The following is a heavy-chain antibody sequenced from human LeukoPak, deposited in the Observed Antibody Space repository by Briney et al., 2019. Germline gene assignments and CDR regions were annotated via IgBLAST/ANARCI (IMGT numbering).Heavy chain of an antibody. CDR1: GFTFSSYA. CDR2: ISSNGGST. V-gene: IGHV3-64*01. J-gene: IGHJ3*02. Sequence: GGSLRLSCAASGFTFSSYAMHWVRQAPGKGLEYVSAISSNGGSTYYANSVKGRFTISRDNSKNTLYLQMGSLRAEDMAVYYCARDRVAVLRYFDWLSYDAFGIWGQGTMVTVSS. CDR3: ARDRVAVLRYFDWLSYDAFGI. D-gene: IGHD3-9*01.